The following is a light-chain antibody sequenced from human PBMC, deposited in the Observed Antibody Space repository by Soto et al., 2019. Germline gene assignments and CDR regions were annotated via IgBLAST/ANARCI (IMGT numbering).Light chain of an antibody. CDR2: AAS. CDR3: QQYGDSPLT. Sequence: EILLTQSPSTLSLSPGEGVTLSCRASQSVTVNSLAWYQQKPGQAPRLLIYAASTRAAAVPDRFTGSGSGKDFALTISRLEPDDFGVYYCQQYGDSPLTSGPGTKVDIK. V-gene: IGKV3-20*01. CDR1: QSVTVNS. J-gene: IGKJ3*01.